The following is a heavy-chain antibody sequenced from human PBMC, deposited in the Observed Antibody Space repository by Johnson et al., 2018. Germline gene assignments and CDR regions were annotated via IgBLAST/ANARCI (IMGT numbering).Heavy chain of an antibody. V-gene: IGHV1-46*01. J-gene: IGHJ6*02. CDR1: GYIFPSYS. D-gene: IGHD4-11*01. Sequence: QVQLQESGAEVKKPGASVTVSCRASGYIFPSYSIHWVRQAPGQGLEWMGIINPGGGSTSYAQKFQGRITVTRDTTTNTVYMELRRLGYGDTAGYYCAREPNSKLPYHNYWIDLWGQGTTVTVSS. CDR3: AREPNSKLPYHNYWIDL. CDR2: INPGGGST.